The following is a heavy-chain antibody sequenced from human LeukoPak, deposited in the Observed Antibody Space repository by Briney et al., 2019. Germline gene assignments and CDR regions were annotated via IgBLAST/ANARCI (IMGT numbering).Heavy chain of an antibody. CDR1: GFTFSDYY. CDR3: ARIPGSSWSLGAWFDP. Sequence: PGGSLRLSCAASGFTFSDYYMSWIRQAPGKGLEWVSYISSSSSYTNYADSVKGRFTISRDNAKNSLYLQMSSLRAEDTAVYYCARIPGSSWSLGAWFDPWGQGTLVTVSS. V-gene: IGHV3-11*06. J-gene: IGHJ5*02. D-gene: IGHD6-13*01. CDR2: ISSSSSYT.